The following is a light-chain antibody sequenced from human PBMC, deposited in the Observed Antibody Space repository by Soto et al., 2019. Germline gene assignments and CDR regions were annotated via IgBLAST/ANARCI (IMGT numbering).Light chain of an antibody. Sequence: VVLTQSPVTLSLSPWERATLSCRASQSIRSDLAWYQQKPGQAPRLLIYDASKGVTDIPDRFSGSGSGIDFTLTISSLEPEDFAVYYCQQLNNWPLTFGGRTKVDIK. CDR2: DAS. CDR3: QQLNNWPLT. V-gene: IGKV3-11*01. CDR1: QSIRSD. J-gene: IGKJ4*01.